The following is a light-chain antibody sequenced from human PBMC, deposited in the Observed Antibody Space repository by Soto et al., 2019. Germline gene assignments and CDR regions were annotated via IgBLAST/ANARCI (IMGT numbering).Light chain of an antibody. Sequence: EIVLTQSPGTMSLSPGARATISCRASQIVSSRYLDRYQQKPGQAPRLLIYGASSRATGIPDRFSGSGSGTDFTLTISRLEPEDFAVYYCQQSAKSPPTFGQGTKVEIK. CDR3: QQSAKSPPT. J-gene: IGKJ1*01. CDR2: GAS. V-gene: IGKV3-20*01. CDR1: QIVSSRY.